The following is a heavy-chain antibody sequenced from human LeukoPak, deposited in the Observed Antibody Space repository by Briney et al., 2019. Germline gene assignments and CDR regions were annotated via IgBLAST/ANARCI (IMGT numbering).Heavy chain of an antibody. D-gene: IGHD3-10*01. V-gene: IGHV1-2*04. CDR1: GYTFTGYY. CDR3: ARDYYGSGSYYNFVN. CDR2: INPNSGGT. Sequence: ASVKVSCKASGYTFTGYYMHWVRQAPGQGLEWMGWINPNSGGTNYAQKFQGWVTMTRDTSISTAYMEPSRLRSDDTAVYYCARDYYGSGSYYNFVNWGQGTLVTVSS. J-gene: IGHJ4*02.